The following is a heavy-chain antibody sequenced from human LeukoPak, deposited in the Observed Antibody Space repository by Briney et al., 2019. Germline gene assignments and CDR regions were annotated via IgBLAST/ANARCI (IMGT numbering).Heavy chain of an antibody. V-gene: IGHV4-59*01. Sequence: SETLSLTCTVSGGSISSYYWSWIRQPPGKGLEWIGYIYYSGSTNYNPSLKSRVTISVDTSKNQFSLKLSSVTAADTAVYYCARVPDWDSSGFFDYWGQGTLVTVSS. CDR2: IYYSGST. CDR3: ARVPDWDSSGFFDY. D-gene: IGHD3-22*01. CDR1: GGSISSYY. J-gene: IGHJ4*02.